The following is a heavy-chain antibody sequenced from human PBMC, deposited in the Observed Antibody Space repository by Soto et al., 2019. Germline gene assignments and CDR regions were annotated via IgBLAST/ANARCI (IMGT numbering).Heavy chain of an antibody. Sequence: EVQLLESGGGLVQPGGSLRLSCAASGFTFSSYAMSWVRQAPGKGLEWVSAISGSGGSTYYADSVKSRFTISRDNYNNTLDLQMNSLRDEDKAVYYCAKADISGYYYDKYDFYIWGQGTMVPGSS. CDR2: ISGSGGST. D-gene: IGHD3-22*01. J-gene: IGHJ3*02. CDR3: AKADISGYYYDKYDFYI. V-gene: IGHV3-23*01. CDR1: GFTFSSYA.